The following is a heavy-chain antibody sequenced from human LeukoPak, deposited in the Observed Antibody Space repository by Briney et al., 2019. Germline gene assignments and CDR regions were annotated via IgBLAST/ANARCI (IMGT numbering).Heavy chain of an antibody. V-gene: IGHV3-33*01. Sequence: GGSLRLSCAASGFTFSSYGMHWVRQAPGKGLEWVAVIWYDGSNKYYADSVKGRFTISRDNSKNTLYLQMNSLRAEDTAVYYCASHKYSGSYIGPFDYWGQGTLVTVSS. CDR1: GFTFSSYG. CDR2: IWYDGSNK. D-gene: IGHD1-26*01. J-gene: IGHJ4*02. CDR3: ASHKYSGSYIGPFDY.